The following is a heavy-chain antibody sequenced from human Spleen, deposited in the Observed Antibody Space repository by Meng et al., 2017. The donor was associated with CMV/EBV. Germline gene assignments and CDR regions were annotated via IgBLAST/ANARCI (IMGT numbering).Heavy chain of an antibody. D-gene: IGHD1-26*01. CDR3: ARGSHRSAELWTDY. CDR1: GYTFADYY. Sequence: ASVKVSCKASGYTFADYYIHWVRQAPGQGLEWMGWISAYNGNTNYAQKLQGRVTMTTDTSTSTAYMELRSLRSDDTAVYYCARGSHRSAELWTDYWGQGTLVTVSS. CDR2: ISAYNGNT. J-gene: IGHJ4*02. V-gene: IGHV1-18*04.